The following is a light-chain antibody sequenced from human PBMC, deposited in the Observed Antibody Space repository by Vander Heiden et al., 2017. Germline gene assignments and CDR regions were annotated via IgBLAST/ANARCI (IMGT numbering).Light chain of an antibody. CDR2: DNT. V-gene: IGLV1-40*01. Sequence: HSVLTQPPSVSGAPGQRVTISCTGRTSNIGAGYDVHWYQQLPGTAPKLLIYDNTNRPSGVPDRFSGSKSGTSASLAITGLQAEDEADYYCQSYDSSLSGYVFGSGTKVTVL. J-gene: IGLJ1*01. CDR3: QSYDSSLSGYV. CDR1: TSNIGAGYD.